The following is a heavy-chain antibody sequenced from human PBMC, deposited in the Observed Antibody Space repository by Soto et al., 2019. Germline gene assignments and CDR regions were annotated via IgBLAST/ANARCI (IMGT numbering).Heavy chain of an antibody. CDR1: GFTFSNAW. V-gene: IGHV3-15*01. CDR3: TTTTGSSEFYY. J-gene: IGHJ4*02. Sequence: PGGSLRLSCAASGFTFSNAWMTWVRQAPGKGLEWVGRIKSKTDGGTTEYAAPVKGRYIISRDDPKNTLYLQMNSLKTEDTAVYYCTTTTGSSEFYYWGQGTLVTVSS. CDR2: IKSKTDGGTT. D-gene: IGHD1-1*01.